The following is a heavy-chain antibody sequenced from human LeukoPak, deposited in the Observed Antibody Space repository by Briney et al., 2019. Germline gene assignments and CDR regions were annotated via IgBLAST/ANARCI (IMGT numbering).Heavy chain of an antibody. Sequence: SCKASGYTFSSYWMHWVRQAPEKGLVWVSRISDDGSSSNYADSVKGRFTISRDNAKNTLYLQMNSLRAEDAAVYYCARGPNSNWSGLDFWGQGTLLTVSS. V-gene: IGHV3-74*01. CDR2: ISDDGSSS. CDR1: GYTFSSYW. D-gene: IGHD6-6*01. CDR3: ARGPNSNWSGLDF. J-gene: IGHJ4*02.